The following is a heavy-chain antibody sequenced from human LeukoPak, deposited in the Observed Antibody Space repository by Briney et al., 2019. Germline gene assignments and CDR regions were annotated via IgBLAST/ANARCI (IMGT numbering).Heavy chain of an antibody. Sequence: SGGSLRLPCSASGFTFSSYAMNWVRQAPGNGLEYVSGISDNGGNTYYADSVKGRFTISRDNSKNTLYLQMSSMRAEETAVYYCVKGGQRWLQFGFDYWGQGTLVTVSS. CDR1: GFTFSSYA. J-gene: IGHJ4*02. CDR3: VKGGQRWLQFGFDY. CDR2: ISDNGGNT. V-gene: IGHV3-64D*06. D-gene: IGHD5-24*01.